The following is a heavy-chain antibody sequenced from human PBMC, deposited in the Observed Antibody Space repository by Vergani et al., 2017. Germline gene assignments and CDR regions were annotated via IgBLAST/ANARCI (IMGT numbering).Heavy chain of an antibody. CDR2: TWYDGNNK. V-gene: IGHV3-33*01. D-gene: IGHD1-14*01. CDR1: GFTFNQYG. Sequence: QVQLVESGGGVVQPGRSLRLSCAPSGFTFNQYGMHWVRQAPGKGLVWVAVTWYDGNNKQYADSVKGRFTISRDNSKSTMYLQMNSLRDEDTGVYYCAGDLRLLYNRFDPWDQGTLVTVSS. CDR3: AGDLRLLYNRFDP. J-gene: IGHJ5*02.